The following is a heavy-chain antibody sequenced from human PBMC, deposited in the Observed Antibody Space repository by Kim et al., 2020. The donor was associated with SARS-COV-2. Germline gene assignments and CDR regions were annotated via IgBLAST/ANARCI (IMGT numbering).Heavy chain of an antibody. D-gene: IGHD5-12*01. Sequence: SETLSLTCTVSGGSISSSSYYWGWIRQPPGKGLEWIGSIYYSGSTYYNPSLKSRVTISVDTSKNQFSLKLSSVTAADTAVYYCAPVDWERWLQPVGWGQGTLVTVSS. CDR3: APVDWERWLQPVG. CDR1: GGSISSSSYY. V-gene: IGHV4-39*01. CDR2: IYYSGST. J-gene: IGHJ4*02.